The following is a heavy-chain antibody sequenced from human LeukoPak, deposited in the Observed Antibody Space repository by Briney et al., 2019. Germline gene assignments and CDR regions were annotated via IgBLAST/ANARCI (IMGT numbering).Heavy chain of an antibody. CDR2: TYYRSTWYN. J-gene: IGHJ5*02. V-gene: IGHV6-1*01. D-gene: IGHD2-2*01. Sequence: SQTLSLTCAISGDSVSSNSVDWNWIRQSPSRGLEWLGRTYYRSTWYNDYAVSVRGRITVNPDTSKNQFSLHLNSVTPEDTAVYHCARRLTQYDCFDPWGQGILVTVSS. CDR1: GDSVSSNSVD. CDR3: ARRLTQYDCFDP.